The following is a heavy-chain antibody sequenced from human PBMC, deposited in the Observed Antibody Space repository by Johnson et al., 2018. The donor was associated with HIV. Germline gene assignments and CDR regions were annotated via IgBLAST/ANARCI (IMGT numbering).Heavy chain of an antibody. V-gene: IGHV3-30-3*01. CDR2: ISYDGSNK. Sequence: QVQLVESGGGVVQPGRSLRLSCAASGFTFSSYAMHWVRQAPGKGLEWVAVISYDGSNKYYADSVKGRFTISRDNSKNTLYLQMNSLRAEDTAVYYCARELIPGYYDFWPGAFAIWGQGTTVTVSS. CDR3: ARELIPGYYDFWPGAFAI. CDR1: GFTFSSYA. D-gene: IGHD3-3*01. J-gene: IGHJ3*02.